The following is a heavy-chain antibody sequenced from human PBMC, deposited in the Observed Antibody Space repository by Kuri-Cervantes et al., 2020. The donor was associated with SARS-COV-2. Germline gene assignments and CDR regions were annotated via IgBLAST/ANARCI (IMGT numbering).Heavy chain of an antibody. CDR2: ISHSGSTI. CDR1: GFIFSNYA. D-gene: IGHD6-19*01. CDR3: AREGYSSGQDFDS. V-gene: IGHV3-23*01. Sequence: GGSLRLSCAVSGFIFSNYAMSWVRQAPGKGLEWVSTISHSGSTIHYAGSVKGRFTISRDSSKNTLFLRMYSLRGDDTAIYYCAREGYSSGQDFDSWGQGALVTVSS. J-gene: IGHJ4*02.